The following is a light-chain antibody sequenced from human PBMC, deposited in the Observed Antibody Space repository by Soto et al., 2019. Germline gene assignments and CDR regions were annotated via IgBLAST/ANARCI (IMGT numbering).Light chain of an antibody. CDR2: WAA. CDR3: QQYYSTPPT. J-gene: IGKJ3*01. V-gene: IGKV4-1*01. CDR1: QSVLYSSNNKNY. Sequence: DIVMTQSPDSLAVSLGERATINCKSSQSVLYSSNNKNYLAWYQQKPGQPPKLLIYWAATRESGVPDRFSGSASGTDFTLTISSLHAEDVAVYYCQQYYSTPPTFGPGTKVDIK.